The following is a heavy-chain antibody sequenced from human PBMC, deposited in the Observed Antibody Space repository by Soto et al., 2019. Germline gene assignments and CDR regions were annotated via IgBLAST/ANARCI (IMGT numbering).Heavy chain of an antibody. CDR2: IIPIFGTA. D-gene: IGHD4-17*01. CDR1: GGTFSSYA. CDR3: ARGYSSMTTVTKFGY. J-gene: IGHJ4*02. V-gene: IGHV1-69*13. Sequence: SVKVSCKASGGTFSSYAISWVRQAPGQGLEWMGGIIPIFGTANYAQKFQGRVTITADESTSTAYMELSSLRSEDTAVYYCARGYSSMTTVTKFGYWGQGTLVTVSS.